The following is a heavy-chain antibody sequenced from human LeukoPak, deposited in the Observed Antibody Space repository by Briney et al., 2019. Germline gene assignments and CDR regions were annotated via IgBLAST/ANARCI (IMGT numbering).Heavy chain of an antibody. V-gene: IGHV5-51*01. D-gene: IGHD3-22*01. CDR3: ASHYYDSSGYNY. CDR1: GSIFTNYW. J-gene: IGHJ4*02. Sequence: GASLEISCKGSGSIFTNYWTGWVRQLPGKGLEWMGIISPGDSDTRYSPSFQGQVTISADKSISTAYLQWSSLKASDTAMYYCASHYYDSSGYNYGGQGTLVTVSS. CDR2: ISPGDSDT.